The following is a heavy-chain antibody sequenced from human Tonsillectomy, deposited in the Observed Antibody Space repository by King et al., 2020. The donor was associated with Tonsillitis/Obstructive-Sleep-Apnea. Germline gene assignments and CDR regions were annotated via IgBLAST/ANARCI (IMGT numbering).Heavy chain of an antibody. CDR2: INHSGST. CDR1: GGSFSGYY. Sequence: VQLQQWGAGLLKPSETLSLTCAVYGGSFSGYYWSWIRQPPGKGLEWIGEINHSGSTNYNPSLKSRVTISVDTSKNQFSLKLSSVTAADTAVYYCARGPPVLLWFGELLPYYFDYWGQGTLVTVSS. CDR3: ARGPPVLLWFGELLPYYFDY. J-gene: IGHJ4*02. V-gene: IGHV4-34*01. D-gene: IGHD3-10*01.